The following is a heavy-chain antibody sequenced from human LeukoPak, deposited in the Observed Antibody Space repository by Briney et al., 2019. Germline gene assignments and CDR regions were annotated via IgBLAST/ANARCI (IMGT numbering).Heavy chain of an antibody. CDR1: GFTFEDYA. Sequence: TGRSLRLSCAASGFTFEDYAMHWVRQAPGKGLEWVSGITWSSGDIGYADSVKGRFTISRDNSKNSLYLQKNSLRPQDTALYFCAKLTVPSCPDLSYWGHGNQVTVSS. V-gene: IGHV3-9*01. D-gene: IGHD4-17*01. CDR3: AKLTVPSCPDLSY. CDR2: ITWSSGDI. J-gene: IGHJ4*01.